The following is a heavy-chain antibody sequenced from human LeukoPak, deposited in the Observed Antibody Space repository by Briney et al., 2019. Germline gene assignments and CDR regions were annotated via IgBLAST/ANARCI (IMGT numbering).Heavy chain of an antibody. CDR2: IKQDGSEK. J-gene: IGHJ4*02. CDR1: GFTFSSYW. CDR3: AREYSSGWDDYYFDY. D-gene: IGHD6-19*01. Sequence: GGSLRLSCAASGFTFSSYWMSWVRQAPGKGLEWVANIKQDGSEKYYVDSVKGRFTISRDDAKNSLYPQMNSLRAEDTAVYYCAREYSSGWDDYYFDYWGQGTLVTVSS. V-gene: IGHV3-7*03.